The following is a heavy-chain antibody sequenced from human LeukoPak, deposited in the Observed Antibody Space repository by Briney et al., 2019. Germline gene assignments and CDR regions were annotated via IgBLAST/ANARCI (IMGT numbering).Heavy chain of an antibody. CDR2: INHSGST. V-gene: IGHV4-34*01. Sequence: SETLSLTCAVYGGPFSGYYWSWIRQPPGKGLEWIGEINHSGSTNYNPSLKSRVTISVDTSKNQFSLKLSYVTAADTAVYYCARSLSTEAPFDYLGQGTLVTVCS. CDR1: GGPFSGYY. J-gene: IGHJ4*02. CDR3: ARSLSTEAPFDY.